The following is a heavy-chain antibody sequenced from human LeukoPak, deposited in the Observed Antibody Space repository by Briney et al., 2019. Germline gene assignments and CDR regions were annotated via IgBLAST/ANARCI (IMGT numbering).Heavy chain of an antibody. CDR1: GFTFSSTW. J-gene: IGHJ4*02. CDR2: IQPDGSEG. Sequence: GGSLRLSCAASGFTFSSTWMSWVRQAPGKGLEWVGNIQPDGSEGYPVDSVKGRFTISRDNARNSLFLQMNSLRVEDTAVYYCARDREMALWFGELDYWGQGTLVTVSS. D-gene: IGHD3-10*01. CDR3: ARDREMALWFGELDY. V-gene: IGHV3-7*01.